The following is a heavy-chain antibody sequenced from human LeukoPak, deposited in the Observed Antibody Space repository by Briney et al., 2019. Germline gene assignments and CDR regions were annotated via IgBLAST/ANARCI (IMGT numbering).Heavy chain of an antibody. D-gene: IGHD3-10*01. J-gene: IGHJ4*02. CDR3: VRDRGEWSYSHDY. CDR2: IHHSGSA. Sequence: SGTLSLTCAVSGASISSNWWNWVRQPPGKGLEWIGEIHHSGSANYNPSLKSRVTISLDTSENQFSLRLSSVTAADTAVYYCVRDRGEWSYSHDYWGQGTLVTVSS. CDR1: GASISSNW. V-gene: IGHV4-4*02.